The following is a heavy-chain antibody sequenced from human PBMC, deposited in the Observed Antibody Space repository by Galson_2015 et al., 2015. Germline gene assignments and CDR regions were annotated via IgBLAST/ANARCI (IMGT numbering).Heavy chain of an antibody. V-gene: IGHV3-21*01. CDR3: ARDLYSSGWYPTNAFNI. J-gene: IGHJ3*02. CDR1: GFTFSSYS. CDR2: ISSSRSYI. Sequence: SLRLSCAASGFTFSSYSMNWVRQAPGKGLEWVSSISSSRSYIYYVDSVKGRFTISRDNAKNSLYLQMNSLRAEDTAVYYCARDLYSSGWYPTNAFNIWGQGTIVTVSS. D-gene: IGHD6-19*01.